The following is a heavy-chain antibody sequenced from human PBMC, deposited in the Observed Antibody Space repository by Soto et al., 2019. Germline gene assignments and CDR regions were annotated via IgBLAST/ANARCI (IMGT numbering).Heavy chain of an antibody. V-gene: IGHV4-59*01. CDR1: GGSISSYY. Sequence: PSETLSLTGTVSGGSISSYYWSWIRQPPGKGLGWIGYIYYSGSTNYNPSLKSRVTISVDTSKNQFSLKLSSVTAADTAVYYCAMSKYDILSYWGQGTLVTAPQ. CDR3: AMSKYDILSY. J-gene: IGHJ4*02. CDR2: IYYSGST. D-gene: IGHD3-9*01.